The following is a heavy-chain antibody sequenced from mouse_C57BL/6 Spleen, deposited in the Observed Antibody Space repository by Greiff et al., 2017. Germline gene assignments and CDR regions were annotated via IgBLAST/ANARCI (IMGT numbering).Heavy chain of an antibody. V-gene: IGHV5-4*01. J-gene: IGHJ2*01. CDR1: GFTFSSYA. Sequence: EVMLVESGGGLVKPGGSLKLSCAASGFTFSSYAMSLVRQTPEKRLEGVATISDGGSYTYYPDNVKGRFTISRDNAKNNLYLQMSHLKSEDTAMYYCARDRWVDYWGQGTTLTVSS. CDR3: ARDRWVDY. D-gene: IGHD2-3*01. CDR2: ISDGGSYT.